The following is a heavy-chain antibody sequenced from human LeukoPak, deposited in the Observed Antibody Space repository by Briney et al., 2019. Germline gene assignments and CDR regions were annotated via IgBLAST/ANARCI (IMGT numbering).Heavy chain of an antibody. CDR2: INHSGST. D-gene: IGHD5-24*01. CDR1: GGSFSGYY. J-gene: IGHJ5*02. Sequence: SSETLSLTCAVYGGSFSGYYWSWIRQPPGKGLEWIGEINHSGSTNYNPSLKSRVTISVDTSKNQFSLKLSSVTAADTAVYYCARSSMATILWWFDPWGQGTLVTVSS. V-gene: IGHV4-34*01. CDR3: ARSSMATILWWFDP.